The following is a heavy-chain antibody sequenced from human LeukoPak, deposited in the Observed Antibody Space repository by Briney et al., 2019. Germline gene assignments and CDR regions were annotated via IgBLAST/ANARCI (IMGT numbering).Heavy chain of an antibody. J-gene: IGHJ3*02. V-gene: IGHV4-39*07. CDR3: ARLDYYDSRGAFDI. CDR1: GGSISSGSYY. CDR2: INHSGST. Sequence: PSETLSLTCTVSGGSISSGSYYWSWIRQPPGKGLEWIGEINHSGSTNYNPSLKSRVTISVDTSKNQFSLKLSSVTAADTAVYYCARLDYYDSRGAFDIWGQGTMVTVSS. D-gene: IGHD3-22*01.